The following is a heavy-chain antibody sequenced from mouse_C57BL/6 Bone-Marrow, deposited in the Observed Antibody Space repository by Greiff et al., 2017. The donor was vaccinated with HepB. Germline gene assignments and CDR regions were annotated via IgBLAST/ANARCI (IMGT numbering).Heavy chain of an antibody. CDR3: AREVPYYYGSSPAWFAY. CDR1: GYSFTSGYY. CDR2: ISYDGSN. D-gene: IGHD1-1*01. Sequence: EVQLMESGPGLVKPSQSLSLSCSVTGYSFTSGYYWYLIRQLPGNKLEVMGYISYDGSNNYNPSLKNRISFTRDTSNNQFYLQLNAVTTEDTATYYCAREVPYYYGSSPAWFAYWGQGTLVTVSA. J-gene: IGHJ3*01. V-gene: IGHV3-6*01.